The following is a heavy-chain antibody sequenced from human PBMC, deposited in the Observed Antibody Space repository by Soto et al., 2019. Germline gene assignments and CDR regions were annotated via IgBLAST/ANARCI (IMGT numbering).Heavy chain of an antibody. CDR3: VMVDNYVTPTPQDV. D-gene: IGHD3-16*01. J-gene: IGHJ6*02. CDR1: GYICVNYG. V-gene: IGHV1-18*01. CDR2: ISPYTGNT. Sequence: QVQLVQSGDEVKKPGASVKVSCKASGYICVNYGIAWVRQAPGQGLEWMGWISPYTGNTHSATKIQGRLTMTTDTSTSTAYMDRVSLTYDDTAVYYCVMVDNYVTPTPQDVWGQGTTVTVSS.